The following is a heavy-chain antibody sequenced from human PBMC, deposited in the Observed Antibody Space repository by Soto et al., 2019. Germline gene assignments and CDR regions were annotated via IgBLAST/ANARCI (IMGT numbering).Heavy chain of an antibody. CDR1: GFTVSSNY. V-gene: IGHV3-53*02. D-gene: IGHD3-3*01. CDR3: ARASTYELLSGYYLDD. CDR2: IDSGGST. Sequence: EVQLVETGGGLIQPGGSLRLSCAASGFTVSSNYMSCVRQAPGKGLEWVSVIDSGGSTYYADSVKGRFTITRDNFKKTLYLQMNSLRAEDTAVYYWARASTYELLSGYYLDDWGQGTLVTVSS. J-gene: IGHJ4*02.